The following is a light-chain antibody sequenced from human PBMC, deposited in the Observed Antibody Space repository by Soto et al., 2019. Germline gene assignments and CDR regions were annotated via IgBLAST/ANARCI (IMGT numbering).Light chain of an antibody. Sequence: DIQMTQSPSTLSASVGDRVTITCRARQSISSWLAWYQQKPGKAPKLLIYKASSLESGVPSRFSGSGSGTEFTLTISSLQPDDFATYYCQQYNSYSKTFGQGTKGDIK. V-gene: IGKV1-5*03. CDR2: KAS. CDR3: QQYNSYSKT. CDR1: QSISSW. J-gene: IGKJ1*01.